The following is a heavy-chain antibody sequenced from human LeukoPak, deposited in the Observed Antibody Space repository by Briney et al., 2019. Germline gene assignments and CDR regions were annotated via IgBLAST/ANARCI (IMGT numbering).Heavy chain of an antibody. CDR3: SRGSVSSTRGWFDP. CDR1: GFTFSDNA. Sequence: QPGGSLRLSCAASGFTFSDNAMLWVRQAPGTGLEWVAVISYDGTNKYYADSVKGRFTISRDNSKNTLYLQMSSLRAEDTSIYYCSRGSVSSTRGWFDPWGQGTLVTVSS. D-gene: IGHD2-2*01. CDR2: ISYDGTNK. V-gene: IGHV3-30-3*01. J-gene: IGHJ5*02.